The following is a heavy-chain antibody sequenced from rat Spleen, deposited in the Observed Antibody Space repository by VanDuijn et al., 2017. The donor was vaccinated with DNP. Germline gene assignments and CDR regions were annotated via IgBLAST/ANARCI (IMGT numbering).Heavy chain of an antibody. J-gene: IGHJ2*01. CDR2: INADGGST. CDR3: ASWSPIAPISTSNY. Sequence: EVQLVETGGDLVQPGRSLKLSCVVSGFTFNNYWMTWIRQVPGKGLEWVTSINADGGSTYYPDSVKGRFTISRDNAENTVYLQMNSLRSEDTATYFCASWSPIAPISTSNYWGQGVMVTVSS. V-gene: IGHV5-58*01. D-gene: IGHD1-2*01. CDR1: GFTFNNYW.